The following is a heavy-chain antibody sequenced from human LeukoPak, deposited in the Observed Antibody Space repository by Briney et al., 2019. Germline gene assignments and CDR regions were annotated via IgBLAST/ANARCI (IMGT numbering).Heavy chain of an antibody. D-gene: IGHD2-2*01. CDR2: IIPIFGTA. V-gene: IGHV1-69*13. J-gene: IGHJ5*02. CDR3: ARAGVGCSSTSCAGPGMGYNWFDP. CDR1: GGTFSSYA. Sequence: ASVKDSCKASGGTFSSYAINWVRQAPGQGLEWMGGIIPIFGTANYAQKFQGRVTITADESTSTAYMELSSLRSEDTAVYYCARAGVGCSSTSCAGPGMGYNWFDPWGQGTLVTVSS.